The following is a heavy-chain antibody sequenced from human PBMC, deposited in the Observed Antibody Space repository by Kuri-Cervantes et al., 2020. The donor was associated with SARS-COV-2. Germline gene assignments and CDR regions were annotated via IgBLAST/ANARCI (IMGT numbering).Heavy chain of an antibody. CDR1: GGSFSGYY. CDR3: ARAYDSVNWFDP. Sequence: ESLKISCAVYGGSFSGYYWSWIRQPPGKGLEWIGEINHSGSTNYNPSLKSRVTISVDTSKNQFSLKLSSVTAADTAVYYCARAYDSVNWFDPWGQGTLVTVSS. J-gene: IGHJ5*02. D-gene: IGHD1-1*01. CDR2: INHSGST. V-gene: IGHV4-34*01.